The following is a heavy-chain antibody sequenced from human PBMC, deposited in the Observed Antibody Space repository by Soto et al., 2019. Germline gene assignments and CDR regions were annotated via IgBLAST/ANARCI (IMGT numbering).Heavy chain of an antibody. CDR1: GYSISSGYY. CDR3: ARDHITEDVFAI. D-gene: IGHD3-3*01. CDR2: IYHSGST. Sequence: PWETLSLTCAVSGYSISSGYYWGWIRQPPGKGLEWIGIIYHSGSTDYNPSLKSRVTLSVDTSKDQFSLKLSSVTAADTAVYYCARDHITEDVFAIWGQGTLVTVS. J-gene: IGHJ3*02. V-gene: IGHV4-38-2*02.